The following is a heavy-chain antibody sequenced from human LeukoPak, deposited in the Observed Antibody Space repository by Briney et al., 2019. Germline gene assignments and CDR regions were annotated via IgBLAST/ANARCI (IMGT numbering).Heavy chain of an antibody. J-gene: IGHJ4*02. V-gene: IGHV1-69*05. CDR2: IIPIFGTE. Sequence: AVKVSCKPSGGTFSSYAISWVRQAPGRGLDGMGGIIPIFGTENYAQKFQGRVTITTDESTSTDYMDLSRLRSEDTAVYYCARFSSSRITDYWGEGNLVTVSS. D-gene: IGHD6-13*01. CDR3: ARFSSSRITDY. CDR1: GGTFSSYA.